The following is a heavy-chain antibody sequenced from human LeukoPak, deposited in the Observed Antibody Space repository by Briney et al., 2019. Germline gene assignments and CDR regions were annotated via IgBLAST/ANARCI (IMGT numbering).Heavy chain of an antibody. V-gene: IGHV3-23*01. CDR2: ISGNGENT. CDR3: TKKSPYGGRDS. Sequence: GGSLRLSCAASGFTFSSYSMSWIRQAPGEGLEWVSAISGNGENTYYADSMKGRFTISRDNSKNILYLQMSSLRAEDTAIYYCTKKSPYGGRDSWGQGTLVTVSS. J-gene: IGHJ4*02. CDR1: GFTFSSYS. D-gene: IGHD4/OR15-4a*01.